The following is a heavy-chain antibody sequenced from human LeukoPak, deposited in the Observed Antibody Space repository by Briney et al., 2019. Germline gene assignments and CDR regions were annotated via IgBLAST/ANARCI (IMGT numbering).Heavy chain of an antibody. D-gene: IGHD3-3*01. CDR1: GGSINSRSSY. V-gene: IGHV4-39*01. CDR2: IYYNSGTT. J-gene: IGHJ4*02. CDR3: ARASTGYDFWSGYYHFDY. Sequence: SETLSLTCTVSGGSINSRSSYWGWIRQPPGKGLEWIASIYYNSGTTYSNPSLKSRVTMSIDTSKNQFSLKLSSVTAADTAVYYCARASTGYDFWSGYYHFDYWGQGTLVTVSS.